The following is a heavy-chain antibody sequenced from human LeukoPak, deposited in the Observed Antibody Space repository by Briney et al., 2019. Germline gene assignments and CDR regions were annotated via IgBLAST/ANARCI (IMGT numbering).Heavy chain of an antibody. V-gene: IGHV1-2*02. CDR3: ARRPINCIITNCYVDY. J-gene: IGHJ4*02. CDR1: VYTFTNLY. Sequence: GASVKVSCKASVYTFTNLYIHWVRQAPGQGLEWMGWMNPNSGDTSYAREFRDRVTMTRDTSLSTAYMELSRLRSDDTAVYFCARRPINCIITNCYVDYWGQGTLVTVSS. CDR2: MNPNSGDT. D-gene: IGHD2-2*01.